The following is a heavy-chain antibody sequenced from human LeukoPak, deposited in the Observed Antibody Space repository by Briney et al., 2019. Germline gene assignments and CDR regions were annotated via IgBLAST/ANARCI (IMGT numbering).Heavy chain of an antibody. CDR3: AKAGVVYSYGLFDY. D-gene: IGHD5-18*01. CDR1: RFIFSTYW. J-gene: IGHJ4*02. V-gene: IGHV3-74*01. Sequence: GGSLRLSCAASRFIFSTYWMHWVRQAPGKGLVWVSRINSDGSRTNYADSVKGRFTISRDNSKNTLYLQMNSLRAEDTAVYYCAKAGVVYSYGLFDYWGQGTLVTVSS. CDR2: INSDGSRT.